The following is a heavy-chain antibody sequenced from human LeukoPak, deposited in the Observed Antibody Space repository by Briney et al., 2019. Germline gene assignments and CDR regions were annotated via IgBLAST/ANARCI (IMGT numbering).Heavy chain of an antibody. V-gene: IGHV3-20*04. CDR3: ARARSTGYYVADY. CDR2: INWNGGST. J-gene: IGHJ4*02. Sequence: GGSLRLYCAASGFTFSSYWMYWVRQAPGKGLEWVSGINWNGGSTGYADPVKGRFTISRDNAKNSLYLQMNSLRAEDTALYYCARARSTGYYVADYWGQGTLVTVSS. D-gene: IGHD3-9*01. CDR1: GFTFSSYW.